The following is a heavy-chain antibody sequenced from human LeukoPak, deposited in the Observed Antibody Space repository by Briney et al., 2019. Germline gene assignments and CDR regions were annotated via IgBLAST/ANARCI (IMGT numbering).Heavy chain of an antibody. V-gene: IGHV1-69*01. J-gene: IGHJ6*03. D-gene: IGHD6-6*01. CDR2: IIPIFGTA. CDR3: ARDRPVLEYSSSLRNGNYYYYYMDV. Sequence: SVKVSCKASGGTFSSYAISWVRQAPGQGLEWMGGIIPIFGTANYAQKFQGRVTITADESTSTAYMELSSLRSEDTAVYYCARDRPVLEYSSSLRNGNYYYYYMDVWGKGTTVTVSS. CDR1: GGTFSSYA.